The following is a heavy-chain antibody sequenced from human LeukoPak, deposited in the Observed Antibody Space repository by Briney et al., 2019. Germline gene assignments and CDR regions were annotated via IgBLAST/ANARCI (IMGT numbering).Heavy chain of an antibody. CDR1: GGSISSGDYY. CDR2: IYYSGST. V-gene: IGHV4-30-4*01. Sequence: PSETLSLTCTVSGGSISSGDYYWSWIRQPPGKGLEWIGYIYYSGSTYYNPSLKSRVTISVDTSKNQFSLKLSSVTAADTAVYYCARVPSGYYYVGYNWFDPWGQGTLVTVSS. J-gene: IGHJ5*02. CDR3: ARVPSGYYYVGYNWFDP. D-gene: IGHD3-22*01.